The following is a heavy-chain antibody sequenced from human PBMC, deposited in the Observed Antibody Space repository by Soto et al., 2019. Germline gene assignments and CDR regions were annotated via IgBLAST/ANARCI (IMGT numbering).Heavy chain of an antibody. V-gene: IGHV3-48*02. J-gene: IGHJ4*02. Sequence: PGGSLRLSCVASGFSFSNYNMNWVRQAPGKGLEWVSYITDSSDTVHYAGSVRGRFTISRDNAESSLYLQMNSLRDEDTAVYFCARDFGHGHYLDYWGRGTLVTVSS. CDR2: ITDSSDTV. CDR3: ARDFGHGHYLDY. CDR1: GFSFSNYN. D-gene: IGHD3-3*01.